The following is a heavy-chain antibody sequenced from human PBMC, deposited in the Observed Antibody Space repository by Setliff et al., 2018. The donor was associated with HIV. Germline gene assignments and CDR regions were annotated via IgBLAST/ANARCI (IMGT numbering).Heavy chain of an antibody. J-gene: IGHJ4*02. D-gene: IGHD3-22*01. Sequence: PGGSLRLSCKASGFSFRSYAMGWVRQAPGKGLEWVSGITGSGGSTYYADSVKGRSTISRDNSGDTLYLHINSLRAEDTAVYYCAKASRGEYYDNSGFFVTYFDYWGQGKLVTVSS. V-gene: IGHV3-23*01. CDR3: AKASRGEYYDNSGFFVTYFDY. CDR1: GFSFRSYA. CDR2: ITGSGGST.